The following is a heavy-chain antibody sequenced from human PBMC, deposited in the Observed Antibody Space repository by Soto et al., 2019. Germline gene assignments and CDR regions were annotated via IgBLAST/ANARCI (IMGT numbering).Heavy chain of an antibody. CDR2: IYYSGST. Sequence: SETLSLTCTVSGGSISSYYWSWIRQPPGKGLEWIGYIYYSGSTNYNPALKRRVTISVDTSKNQFSLKLSSVTAADTAVYYCARGVYSNYDYYYYYGMDVWGQGTTVTVSS. J-gene: IGHJ6*02. CDR1: GGSISSYY. CDR3: ARGVYSNYDYYYYYGMDV. D-gene: IGHD4-4*01. V-gene: IGHV4-59*01.